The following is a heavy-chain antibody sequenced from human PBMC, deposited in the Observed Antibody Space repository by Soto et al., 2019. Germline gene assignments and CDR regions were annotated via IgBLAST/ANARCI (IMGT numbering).Heavy chain of an antibody. Sequence: GFLRLSCEASGFTLRNYAMTWVRQAPGKGLEWVSLISANDVGTYYAESVKTRFTISTDQSRNTVYLQMDSLRADDTAIYYCAKDKNDYNWDNRPPFDYWGQGTLVTVSS. V-gene: IGHV3-23*01. CDR2: ISANDVGT. D-gene: IGHD1-20*01. CDR3: AKDKNDYNWDNRPPFDY. J-gene: IGHJ4*02. CDR1: GFTLRNYA.